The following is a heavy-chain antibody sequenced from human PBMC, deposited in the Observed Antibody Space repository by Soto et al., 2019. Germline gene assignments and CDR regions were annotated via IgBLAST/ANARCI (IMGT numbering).Heavy chain of an antibody. CDR3: ARTSSTLYGLFHY. CDR1: GFTFSSYS. CDR2: IGSRISTI. D-gene: IGHD3-16*01. J-gene: IGHJ4*02. Sequence: GGSLKLSCAAPGFTFSSYSINWVRQAPGKGLEWVSYIGSRISTIFYADSVKGRFTIYYDNAKNSLYRQMKGLRAEDTAVYYCARTSSTLYGLFHYWGQGTLVTVSS. V-gene: IGHV3-48*01.